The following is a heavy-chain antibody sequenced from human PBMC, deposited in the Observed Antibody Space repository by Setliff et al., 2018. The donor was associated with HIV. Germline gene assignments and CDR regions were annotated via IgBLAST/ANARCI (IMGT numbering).Heavy chain of an antibody. CDR2: ISWDAGST. V-gene: IGHV3-43D*04. Sequence: PGGSLRLSCAASGFTFDDHAMHWVRQAPGKGLEWVSLISWDAGSTYYADSVKGRFTISRDNAKNSLYLQMNSLRAEDTAVYYCARERVLETYYNFWSGSDHWFDPWGQGTLVTVSS. D-gene: IGHD3-3*01. CDR3: ARERVLETYYNFWSGSDHWFDP. J-gene: IGHJ5*02. CDR1: GFTFDDHA.